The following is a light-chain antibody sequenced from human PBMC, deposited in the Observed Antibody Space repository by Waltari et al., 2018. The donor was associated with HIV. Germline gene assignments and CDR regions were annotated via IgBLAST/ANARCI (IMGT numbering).Light chain of an antibody. CDR2: VNSDGSH. J-gene: IGLJ3*02. V-gene: IGLV4-69*01. CDR3: QTWGTGIWV. Sequence: QLALTQSPSASASLGASVKLTCTLNSEYSTYAIAWNQQQPQKGPRYLMKVNSDGSHNKGAGIPDRFSGSSSGAERYLTISGLQSEDEADYYCQTWGTGIWVFGGGTKLTVL. CDR1: SEYSTYA.